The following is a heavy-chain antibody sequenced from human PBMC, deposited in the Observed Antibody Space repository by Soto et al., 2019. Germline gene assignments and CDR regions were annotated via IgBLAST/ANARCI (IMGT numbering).Heavy chain of an antibody. CDR2: ISYDGSNK. CDR3: ARDRGGSWYYYYGMDV. D-gene: IGHD2-15*01. Sequence: ESGGGVVQPGRSLRLSCAASGFTFSSYAMHWVRPAPGKGLEWVAVISYDGSNKYYADSVKGRFTISRDNSKNTLYLQMNSLRAEDTAVYYCARDRGGSWYYYYGMDVWGQGTTVTVSS. J-gene: IGHJ6*02. V-gene: IGHV3-30-3*01. CDR1: GFTFSSYA.